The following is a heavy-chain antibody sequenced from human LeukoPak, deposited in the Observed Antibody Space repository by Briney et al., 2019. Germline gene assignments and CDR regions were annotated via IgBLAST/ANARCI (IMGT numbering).Heavy chain of an antibody. CDR2: ISAYNGNT. J-gene: IGHJ5*02. CDR3: ARAACGGDCYSWFDP. V-gene: IGHV1-18*01. D-gene: IGHD2-21*02. Sequence: ASVKVSCKASGYTFTSYGISWVRQAPGQGLEWMGWISAYNGNTNYAQKFQGRVTITADKSTSTAYMELSSLRSEDTAVYYCARAACGGDCYSWFDPWGQGTLVTVSS. CDR1: GYTFTSYG.